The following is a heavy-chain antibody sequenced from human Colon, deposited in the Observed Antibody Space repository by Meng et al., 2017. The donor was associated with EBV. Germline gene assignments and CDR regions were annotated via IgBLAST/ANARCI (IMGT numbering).Heavy chain of an antibody. CDR3: ARNGDYNPGLY. CDR1: GDSISNNW. CDR2: IYHSGTT. V-gene: IGHV4-4*02. D-gene: IGHD4-17*01. J-gene: IGHJ4*02. Sequence: QVQLQGPGPGLVKPSGTLSLTCAVSGDSISNNWWSWVRQPPGKGLEWIGEIYHSGTTNYNPSLRSRVTISVDKSKNQFSLQLTSVTAADTAVYYCARNGDYNPGLYWGQGTLVTVSS.